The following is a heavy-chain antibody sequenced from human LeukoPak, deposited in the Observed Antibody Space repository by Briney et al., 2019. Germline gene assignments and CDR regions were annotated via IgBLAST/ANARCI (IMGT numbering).Heavy chain of an antibody. CDR3: ARQEDGFDY. V-gene: IGHV1-2*06. CDR2: SNPNSGGS. CDR1: GYTFTGYY. Sequence: ASVKVSSKASGYTFTGYYMHWVRQAPGQGLEWVGRSNPNSGGSNYAQKFQGRVTMTRDTSISTAYMELSRLTSDDTAVYYCARQEDGFDYWGHGTLVTVSS. J-gene: IGHJ4*01.